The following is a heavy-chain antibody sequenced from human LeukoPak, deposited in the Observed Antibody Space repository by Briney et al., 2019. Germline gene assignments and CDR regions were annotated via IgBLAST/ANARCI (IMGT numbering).Heavy chain of an antibody. J-gene: IGHJ4*02. CDR3: ARDYSGSYYGVDY. D-gene: IGHD1-26*01. CDR1: GFTFSSYE. CDR2: ISSSGSTI. V-gene: IGHV3-48*03. Sequence: PGGSLRLSCAASGFTFSSYEMNWVRQAPGKGLEWASYISSSGSTIYYADSVKDRFTISRDNAKNSLYLQMNSLRAEDTAVYYCARDYSGSYYGVDYWGQGTLVTVSS.